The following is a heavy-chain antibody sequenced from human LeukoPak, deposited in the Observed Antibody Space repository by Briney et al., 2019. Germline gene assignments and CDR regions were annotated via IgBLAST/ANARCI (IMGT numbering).Heavy chain of an antibody. D-gene: IGHD4-17*01. CDR3: ARESHGDYVRGSYGMDV. CDR1: GGPFSGYY. CDR2: INHSGST. J-gene: IGHJ6*02. Sequence: SETLSLTCAVYGGPFSGYYWSWIRQPPGKGLEWIGEINHSGSTNYNPSLKSRVAISVDTSKNQFSLKLSSVTAADTAVYYCARESHGDYVRGSYGMDVWGQGTTVTVSS. V-gene: IGHV4-34*01.